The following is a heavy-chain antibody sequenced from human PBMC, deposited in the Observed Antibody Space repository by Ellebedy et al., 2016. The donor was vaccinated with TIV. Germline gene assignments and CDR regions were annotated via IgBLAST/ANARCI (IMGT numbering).Heavy chain of an antibody. CDR1: GFTFTDYF. J-gene: IGHJ4*02. D-gene: IGHD1-26*01. Sequence: GESLKISCAASGFTFTDYFLSWVRQSPGKGLEWVAYFSSSGYSIHYADSVKGRFTISRDNAKNSLFLQMNSLRAEDTAVYYCASSGNYLGFDYWGQGTLVTVSS. V-gene: IGHV3-11*01. CDR3: ASSGNYLGFDY. CDR2: FSSSGYSI.